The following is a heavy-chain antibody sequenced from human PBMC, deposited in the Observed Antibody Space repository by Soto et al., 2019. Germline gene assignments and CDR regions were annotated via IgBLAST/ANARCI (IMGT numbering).Heavy chain of an antibody. Sequence: QVQLVQSGAAVKKPGASVNVSCKASGVTFSSYSISWVLQATGHGLEWMGEIIPIFGTANYAQKFQGRVTITADASTITAYMEVSRLRSEDTAVYYCARPRYSTREKSRFWPWGQGALVTFAS. CDR2: IIPIFGTA. V-gene: IGHV1-69*01. D-gene: IGHD4-4*01. CDR1: GVTFSSYS. J-gene: IGHJ5*02. CDR3: ARPRYSTREKSRFWP.